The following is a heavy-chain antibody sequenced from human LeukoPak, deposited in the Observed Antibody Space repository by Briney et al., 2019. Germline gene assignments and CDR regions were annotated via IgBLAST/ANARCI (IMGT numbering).Heavy chain of an antibody. D-gene: IGHD5-18*01. J-gene: IGHJ4*02. CDR1: GLTFSDSY. CDR2: ISGSGTTI. V-gene: IGHV3-11*01. Sequence: PGGSLRLSCVASGLTFSDSYMSWIHPAPGKGLEWITYISGSGTTIYHADSVKGRFTISRDNAKNSVYLQTNSLRDEDTAVYYCARPTDSSVDYWGQGTLVTVSS. CDR3: ARPTDSSVDY.